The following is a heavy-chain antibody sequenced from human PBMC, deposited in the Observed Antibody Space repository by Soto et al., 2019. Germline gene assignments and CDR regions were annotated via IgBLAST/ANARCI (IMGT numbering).Heavy chain of an antibody. CDR1: GGSFSDYY. V-gene: IGHV4-34*01. CDR3: ASQSVMAAIFDY. Sequence: SETLSLTCAVYGGSFSDYYWSWIRQPPGKGLEWIGEINHSGSTNYNPSLKSRFTISLDTSKNQFSLKLSSVTAADTAVYYCASQSVMAAIFDYWGQGTLVTV. CDR2: INHSGST. D-gene: IGHD2-21*01. J-gene: IGHJ4*02.